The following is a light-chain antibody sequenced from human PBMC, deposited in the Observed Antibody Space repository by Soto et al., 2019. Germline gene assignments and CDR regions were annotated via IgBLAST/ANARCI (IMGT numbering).Light chain of an antibody. V-gene: IGKV1-12*01. J-gene: IGKJ3*01. CDR2: AAS. CDR3: LQADSFPFT. Sequence: DIQMTQSPSSVSAYVGDRVTITCRASQGISTWLAWYQQKPGKAPKLLIYAASNLQSGVPSRFSGSGSGTEFTLTISTLQPGDFATYYCLQADSFPFTFGPGTKVDIK. CDR1: QGISTW.